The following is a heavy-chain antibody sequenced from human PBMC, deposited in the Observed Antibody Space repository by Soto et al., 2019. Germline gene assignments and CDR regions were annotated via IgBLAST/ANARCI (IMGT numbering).Heavy chain of an antibody. V-gene: IGHV1-69*01. D-gene: IGHD3-22*01. Sequence: VASVNVSRKASGGTFSSYASSWVRQAPGQGLEWMGGIIPIFGTANYAQKFQGRVTITADESTSTAYMELSSLRSEDTAVYYCARDRLPYDPDASDIWGQGTMVTVPS. CDR2: IIPIFGTA. J-gene: IGHJ3*02. CDR1: GGTFSSYA. CDR3: ARDRLPYDPDASDI.